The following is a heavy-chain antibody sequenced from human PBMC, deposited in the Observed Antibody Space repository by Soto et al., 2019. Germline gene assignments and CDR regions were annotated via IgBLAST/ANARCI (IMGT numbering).Heavy chain of an antibody. D-gene: IGHD3-22*01. CDR1: GFTFSSYS. CDR3: ARATYYYDSSGYYPPNGMDV. V-gene: IGHV3-48*02. J-gene: IGHJ6*02. Sequence: PGGSLRLSCAASGFTFSSYSMNWVRQAPGKGLEWVSYISSSSSTIYYADSVKGRFTISRDNAKNSLYLQMNSLRDEDTAVYYCARATYYYDSSGYYPPNGMDVWGQGTTVTVSS. CDR2: ISSSSSTI.